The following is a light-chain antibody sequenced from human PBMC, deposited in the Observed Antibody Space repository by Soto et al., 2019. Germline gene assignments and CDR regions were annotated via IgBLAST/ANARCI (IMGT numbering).Light chain of an antibody. CDR3: QQYHSYSLT. Sequence: DIQMPQSPYTLSASVGDRVTITCRASQSISSWLAWYQQKPGKAPKLLIYKASRLEGGVPSRFSGSVSGTDFTLTISSLQPDDFATYYCQQYHSYSLTFGGGTKVDIK. V-gene: IGKV1-5*03. J-gene: IGKJ4*01. CDR1: QSISSW. CDR2: KAS.